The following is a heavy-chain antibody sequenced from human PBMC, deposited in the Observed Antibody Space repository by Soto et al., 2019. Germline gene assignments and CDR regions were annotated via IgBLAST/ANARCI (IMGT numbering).Heavy chain of an antibody. CDR3: ASGNYYGSGSYAFDI. CDR2: ISSSGSTI. D-gene: IGHD3-10*01. V-gene: IGHV3-11*01. J-gene: IGHJ3*02. CDR1: GFTFSDYY. Sequence: GGSLRLSCAASGFTFSDYYMSWIRQAPGKGLEWVSYISSSGSTIYYADSVKGRFTISRDNAKNSLYLQMNSPRAEDTAVYYCASGNYYGSGSYAFDIWGQGTMVTVSS.